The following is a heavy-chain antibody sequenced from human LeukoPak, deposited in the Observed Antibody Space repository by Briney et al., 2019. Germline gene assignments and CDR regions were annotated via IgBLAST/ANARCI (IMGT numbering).Heavy chain of an antibody. V-gene: IGHV4-59*08. J-gene: IGHJ5*02. CDR3: ARLALSYYSGNWYNWFDP. D-gene: IGHD6-13*01. Sequence: SETLTLTHTAPGSTITSDHWTWIRQPPGKALEYIGYIFNIGSTNYNPSLKSRVTISLDTSRNQFSLKLTSVTAADTAVYYCARLALSYYSGNWYNWFDPWGQGTLVTVSS. CDR2: IFNIGST. CDR1: GSTITSDH.